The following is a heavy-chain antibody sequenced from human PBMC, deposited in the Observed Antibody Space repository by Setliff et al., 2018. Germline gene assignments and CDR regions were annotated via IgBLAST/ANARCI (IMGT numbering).Heavy chain of an antibody. CDR2: IYTDGTT. CDR3: VGGLPFDY. Sequence: PGGSLRLSCAASGFTVSSNYMSWVRQAPGKGPEYVLIIYTDGTTYYTDSVKGRFTISRDNSKNTLYLQLNSLRAEDTAVYYCVGGLPFDYWGQGTLVTVSS. J-gene: IGHJ4*02. V-gene: IGHV3-66*01. CDR1: GFTVSSNY.